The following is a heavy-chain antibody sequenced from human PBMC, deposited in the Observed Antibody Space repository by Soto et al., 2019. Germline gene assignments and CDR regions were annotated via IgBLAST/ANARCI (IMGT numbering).Heavy chain of an antibody. CDR2: IKQDGSEK. CDR3: ASDYCSGGSCYDAFDI. CDR1: GFTFSSYW. J-gene: IGHJ3*02. D-gene: IGHD2-15*01. Sequence: GGSLRLSCAASGFTFSSYWMSWVRQAPGKGLEWVANIKQDGSEKYYVDSVKGRFTISRDNAKNSLYLQMNSLRAEDTAVYYCASDYCSGGSCYDAFDIWGQGTMVTVSS. V-gene: IGHV3-7*05.